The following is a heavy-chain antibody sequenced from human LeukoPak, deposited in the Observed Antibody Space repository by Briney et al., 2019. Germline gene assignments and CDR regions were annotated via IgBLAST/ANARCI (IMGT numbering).Heavy chain of an antibody. CDR1: GGSISSYY. J-gene: IGHJ3*02. CDR3: ARVKDDSSGYSHDAFDI. D-gene: IGHD3-22*01. V-gene: IGHV4-59*01. CDR2: IYYSGST. Sequence: PSETLSLTCTVSGGSISSYYWSWIRQPPGKGLEWIGYIYYSGSTNYNPSLKSRVTISVDTSKNQFSLKLSSVTAADTAVYYCARVKDDSSGYSHDAFDIWGQGTMVTVSS.